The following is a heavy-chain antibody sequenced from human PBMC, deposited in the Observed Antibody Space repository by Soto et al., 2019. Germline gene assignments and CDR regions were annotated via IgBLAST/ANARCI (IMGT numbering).Heavy chain of an antibody. CDR3: ARGSYSSSGYY. J-gene: IGHJ4*02. V-gene: IGHV5-10-1*01. CDR1: GFTFSSYW. CDR2: IDPSDSYT. Sequence: GGSLRLSCAASGFTFSSYWMSWVRQMPGKGLEWMGRIDPSDSYTNYSPSFQGHVTISADKSISTAYLQWSSLKASDTAMYYCARGSYSSSGYYWGQGTLVTVSS. D-gene: IGHD6-13*01.